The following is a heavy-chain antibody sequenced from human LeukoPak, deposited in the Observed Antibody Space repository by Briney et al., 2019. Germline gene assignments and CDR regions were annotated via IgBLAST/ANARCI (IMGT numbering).Heavy chain of an antibody. J-gene: IGHJ4*02. CDR1: GYTFTGYY. CDR3: ARITYSSSWQHIDY. Sequence: ASVTVSCKASGYTFTGYYMHWVRQAPGQGLEWMGWINPNSGGTNYAQKFQGRVTMTRDTSISTAYMELSRLRSDDTAVYYCARITYSSSWQHIDYWGQGTLVTVSS. CDR2: INPNSGGT. V-gene: IGHV1-2*02. D-gene: IGHD6-13*01.